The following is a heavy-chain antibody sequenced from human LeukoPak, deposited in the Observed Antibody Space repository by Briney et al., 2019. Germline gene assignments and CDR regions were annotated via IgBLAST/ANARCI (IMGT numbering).Heavy chain of an antibody. V-gene: IGHV4-59*12. CDR3: ARSADILTGPYYYYMDV. CDR2: IYYSGST. J-gene: IGHJ6*03. Sequence: SETLSLTCTVSGGSISSYYCSWIRQPPGKGLEWIGYIYYSGSTNYNPSLKSRVTMSVDTSKNQFSLKLSSVTAADTAVYYCARSADILTGPYYYYMDVWGKGTTVTISS. CDR1: GGSISSYY. D-gene: IGHD3-9*01.